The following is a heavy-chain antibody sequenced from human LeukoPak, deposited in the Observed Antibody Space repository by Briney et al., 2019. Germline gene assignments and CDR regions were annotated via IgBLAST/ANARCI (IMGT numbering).Heavy chain of an antibody. D-gene: IGHD3-3*01. V-gene: IGHV1-18*01. CDR1: GYTFTSYG. J-gene: IGHJ6*04. CDR2: ISAYNGNT. CDR3: ARDYPYYDFWSGYPHDPIPMDV. Sequence: ASVKVSCKASGYTFTSYGISWVRQAPGQGLEWMGWISAYNGNTNYAQKLQGRVTMTTDTSTSTAYMELRSLRSDDTAVYYCARDYPYYDFWSGYPHDPIPMDVWGKGTTVTVSS.